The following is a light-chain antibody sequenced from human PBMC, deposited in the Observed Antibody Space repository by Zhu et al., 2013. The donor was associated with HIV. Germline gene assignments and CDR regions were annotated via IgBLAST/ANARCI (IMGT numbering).Light chain of an antibody. Sequence: DIQMTQSPSSLSTSVGDKVTITCRASQGISRFLNWYQQKPGEAPNLLIYAASNLQSGVPSRFSGSGSGTDFTLTISGLQPDDFATYYCHQSFRMPRTFGQGTRV. CDR1: QGISRF. V-gene: IGKV1-39*01. J-gene: IGKJ1*01. CDR2: AAS. CDR3: HQSFRMPRT.